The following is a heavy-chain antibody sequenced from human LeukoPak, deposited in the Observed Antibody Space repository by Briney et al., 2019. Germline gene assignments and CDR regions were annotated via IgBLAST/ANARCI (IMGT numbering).Heavy chain of an antibody. CDR3: ARGRIVLMVYATREWDDNWFDP. J-gene: IGHJ5*02. V-gene: IGHV1-18*01. CDR1: GYTFTSYG. D-gene: IGHD2-8*01. Sequence: ASVKVSCKASGYTFTSYGISWVRQAPGQGLEWMGWISAYNGNTNYAQKLQGRVTMTTDTSTSTAYMELRSLRSDDTAVYYCARGRIVLMVYATREWDDNWFDPWGQGTLVTVSS. CDR2: ISAYNGNT.